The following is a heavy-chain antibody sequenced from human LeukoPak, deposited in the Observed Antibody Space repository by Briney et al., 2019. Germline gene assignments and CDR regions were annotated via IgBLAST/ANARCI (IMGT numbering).Heavy chain of an antibody. CDR3: AKDPTHFRVWDDYDNTRLNY. CDR2: TRYDGNNK. V-gene: IGHV3-30*02. D-gene: IGHD3-22*01. Sequence: PGGSLRLSCAASGFPFSTYGMHWVRQAPGKGLEWVAFTRYDGNNKYYADSVKGRFTISRDNSKNTVYLQMNSLRAEDTAVYYCAKDPTHFRVWDDYDNTRLNYWGQGTLVTVSS. CDR1: GFPFSTYG. J-gene: IGHJ4*02.